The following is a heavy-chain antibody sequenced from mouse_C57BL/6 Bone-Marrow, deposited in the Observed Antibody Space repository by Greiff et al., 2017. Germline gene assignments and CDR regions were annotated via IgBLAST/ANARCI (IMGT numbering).Heavy chain of an antibody. CDR1: AYTFTSYW. CDR3: ARSGYYAMDD. J-gene: IGHJ4*01. CDR2: IDPSDSYT. V-gene: IGHV1-50*01. D-gene: IGHD4-1*01. Sequence: QVQLQQPGAELVKPGASVKLSCKASAYTFTSYWMQGVKQRPGQGLEWIGEIDPSDSYTTYNQKFKGKATLTVDTSASTAYMQLSSLTSEDSAVYYCARSGYYAMDDWGQGTSVTVSS.